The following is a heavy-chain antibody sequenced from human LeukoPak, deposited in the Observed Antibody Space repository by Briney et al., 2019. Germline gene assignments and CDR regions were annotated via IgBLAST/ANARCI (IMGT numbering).Heavy chain of an antibody. CDR1: GFTFSSYG. Sequence: GGSLRLSCAASGFTFSSYGMHWVRQAPGKGLEWVAFIRYDGSNKYYADSVKGRFTISRDNSKNTLYLQMNSLRAEDTAVYYCAKGGNVAARFFDYWGQGTLVTVSS. D-gene: IGHD6-6*01. J-gene: IGHJ4*02. CDR3: AKGGNVAARFFDY. CDR2: IRYDGSNK. V-gene: IGHV3-30*02.